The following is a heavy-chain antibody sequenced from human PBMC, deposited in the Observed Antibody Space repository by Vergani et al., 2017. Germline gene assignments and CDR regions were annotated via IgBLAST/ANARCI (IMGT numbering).Heavy chain of an antibody. Sequence: QVQLVESGGGVVQPGRSLRLSCAASGFTFSSYGMHWVRQAPGKGLEWVAVISYDVSNKYYADSVKGRFTISRDMSKNTLYRQMYSLRAEVTAVYYCAKDRERQLDCYCWGMDVWGQGTTVTVSS. J-gene: IGHJ6*02. D-gene: IGHD6-13*01. CDR3: AKDRERQLDCYCWGMDV. CDR1: GFTFSSYG. V-gene: IGHV3-30*18. CDR2: ISYDVSNK.